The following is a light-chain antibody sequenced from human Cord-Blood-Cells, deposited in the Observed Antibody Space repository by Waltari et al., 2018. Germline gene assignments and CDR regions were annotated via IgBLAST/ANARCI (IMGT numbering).Light chain of an antibody. CDR3: SSYTSSSTLV. J-gene: IGLJ3*02. V-gene: IGLV2-14*03. CDR1: SSDVGGYNY. Sequence: QSALTQPASVSGSPGQSITISCTGTSSDVGGYNYVSWYHHHPGKAPKLMLYDVSNRPSGVSNRFSGSKSGNTASLTISGLQAEDEADYYCSSYTSSSTLVFGGGTKLTVL. CDR2: DVS.